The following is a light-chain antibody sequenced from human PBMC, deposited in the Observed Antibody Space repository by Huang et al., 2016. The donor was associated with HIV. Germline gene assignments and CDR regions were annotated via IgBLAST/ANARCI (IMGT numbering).Light chain of an antibody. J-gene: IGKJ3*01. CDR3: QQRSNLT. V-gene: IGKV3-11*01. Sequence: ELVLTQSPATRSLSPGERATLSCRASQSVGGYLAWYQQKPGQAPRLLIYDASNRATGIPARFSGSGSGTDVTLTISSLEPEDFAVYYCQQRSNLTFGPGTKVDIK. CDR2: DAS. CDR1: QSVGGY.